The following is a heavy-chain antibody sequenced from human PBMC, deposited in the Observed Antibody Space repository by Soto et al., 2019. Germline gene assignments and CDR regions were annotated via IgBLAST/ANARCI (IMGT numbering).Heavy chain of an antibody. Sequence: QVQLQESGPGLVKPSETLSLTCTVSGGSISSYYWSWIRQPPGKGLEWIGYIYYSGSTNYNPSLKSRVTISVDTSKNQFSLKLSSVTAADTAVYYCARAPGSTVYYYYGMDVWGQGTTVTVSS. CDR1: GGSISSYY. D-gene: IGHD2-2*01. V-gene: IGHV4-59*01. CDR3: ARAPGSTVYYYYGMDV. CDR2: IYYSGST. J-gene: IGHJ6*02.